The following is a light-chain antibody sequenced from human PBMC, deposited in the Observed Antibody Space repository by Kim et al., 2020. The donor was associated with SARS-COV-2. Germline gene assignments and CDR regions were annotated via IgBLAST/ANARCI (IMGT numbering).Light chain of an antibody. J-gene: IGLJ2*01. V-gene: IGLV3-21*04. CDR1: NIASNS. Sequence: APGKTARIPCGGNNIASNSVHWYQQKPGQAPVLVIYYDSDRPSGIPERFSGSNSGNTATMTISRVEAGDEADYYCQVWDSSSDPAVFGGGTQLTVL. CDR3: QVWDSSSDPAV. CDR2: YDS.